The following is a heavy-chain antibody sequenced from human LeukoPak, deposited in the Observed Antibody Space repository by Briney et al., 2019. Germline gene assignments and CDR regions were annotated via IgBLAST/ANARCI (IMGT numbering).Heavy chain of an antibody. J-gene: IGHJ4*02. CDR1: GGSISGSSHY. CDR3: ATTTIRLGY. V-gene: IGHV4-39*07. D-gene: IGHD1-26*01. Sequence: PSETLSLTCTVSGGSISGSSHYWGWIRQPPGKGLEWIGSISNSGSTYYNPSLKSRVTISVDTSNNQFSLKLSPVTAADTAVYYCATTTIRLGYWGQGTLVTVSS. CDR2: ISNSGST.